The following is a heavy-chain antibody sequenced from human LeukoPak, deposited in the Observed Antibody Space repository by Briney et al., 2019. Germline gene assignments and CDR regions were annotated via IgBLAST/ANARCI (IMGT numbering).Heavy chain of an antibody. J-gene: IGHJ4*02. V-gene: IGHV3-23*01. CDR1: EFTFSGYA. CDR2: ISGSGSTT. CDR3: AKQLGYCSDGSCYFPY. D-gene: IGHD2-15*01. Sequence: GGSLRLSCAASEFTFSGYAMSWVRQAPGKGLEWVSTISGSGSTTWYADSVQGRFTISRDNSKSTLCLQMNSLRAEDTAVYYCAKQLGYCSDGSCYFPYWGQGTLVTVSS.